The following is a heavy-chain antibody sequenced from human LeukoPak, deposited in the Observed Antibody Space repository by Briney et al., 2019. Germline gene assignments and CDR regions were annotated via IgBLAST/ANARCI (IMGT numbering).Heavy chain of an antibody. CDR1: GFTFSSYE. J-gene: IGHJ4*02. V-gene: IGHV3-48*03. Sequence: GGSLRLSCAASGFTFSSYEMNWVRQAPGKGLEWVSYISSSGSTIYYADSVKGRFTISRENAKNSFYLQMNSLRAGDTAVYYCARAYSSTWYDSPLDYWGQGTLVTVSS. D-gene: IGHD6-13*01. CDR2: ISSSGSTI. CDR3: ARAYSSTWYDSPLDY.